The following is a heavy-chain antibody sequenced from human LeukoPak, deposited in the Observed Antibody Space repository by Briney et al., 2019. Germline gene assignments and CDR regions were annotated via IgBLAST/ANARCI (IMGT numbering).Heavy chain of an antibody. CDR3: ARDVAIFGVPYSDGMDV. Sequence: PGGSLRLSCAASRFTFSSYAMSWVRQAPGKGLEWVSSISGSGGSTYYADSVKGRFTISRDNSKNTLYLQMNSLRAEDTAVYYCARDVAIFGVPYSDGMDVWGQGTTVTVSS. D-gene: IGHD3-3*01. V-gene: IGHV3-23*01. J-gene: IGHJ6*02. CDR1: RFTFSSYA. CDR2: ISGSGGST.